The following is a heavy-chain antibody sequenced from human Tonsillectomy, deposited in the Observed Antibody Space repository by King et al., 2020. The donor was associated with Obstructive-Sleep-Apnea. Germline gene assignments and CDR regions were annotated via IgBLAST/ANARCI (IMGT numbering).Heavy chain of an antibody. D-gene: IGHD2-15*01. Sequence: DVQLVESGGDLVQPGGSLRLSCAASGFTFSSYWMTWVRQAPGKGLEWVANIKQDGSEKYYVDSVKGRFTISRDNAKNSLYLQMNSLRAGDTAVYYCVRDQPRYCSGVSCYSNYWGQGTLVTVSS. CDR1: GFTFSSYW. CDR2: IKQDGSEK. V-gene: IGHV3-7*03. CDR3: VRDQPRYCSGVSCYSNY. J-gene: IGHJ4*02.